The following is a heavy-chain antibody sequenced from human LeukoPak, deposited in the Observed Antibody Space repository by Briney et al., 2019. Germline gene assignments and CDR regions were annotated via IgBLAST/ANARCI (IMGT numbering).Heavy chain of an antibody. CDR1: GSSFSGYA. J-gene: IGHJ4*02. V-gene: IGHV3-30-3*01. CDR2: MPYDGSNS. D-gene: IGHD2-2*01. Sequence: PGGSLILSCAASGSSFSGYAMYWVRQAPGKGLEWVAVMPYDGSNSYYVDSVKGRFTISRDDSKNTLYLQMSSLRPEDTAVYYCVNPPGYCSSTSCPGIDYWGQGTLVTVSS. CDR3: VNPPGYCSSTSCPGIDY.